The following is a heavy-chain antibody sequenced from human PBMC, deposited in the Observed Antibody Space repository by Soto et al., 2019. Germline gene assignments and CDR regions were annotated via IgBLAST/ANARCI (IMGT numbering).Heavy chain of an antibody. Sequence: EMQLVESGGGLVQPGRSLRLSCAASGFTFDDYAMHWVRQAPGKGLEWVSGISWNSGTVGYADSVKGRFTISRDNAQKSLYLQMNSLRAEDTALYYCAKDPRGDYRLYYMDVWGKGTTVTVSS. CDR2: ISWNSGTV. CDR1: GFTFDDYA. J-gene: IGHJ6*03. D-gene: IGHD4-17*01. V-gene: IGHV3-9*01. CDR3: AKDPRGDYRLYYMDV.